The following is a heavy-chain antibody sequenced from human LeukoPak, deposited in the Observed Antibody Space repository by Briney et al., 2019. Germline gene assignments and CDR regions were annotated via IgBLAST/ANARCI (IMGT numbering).Heavy chain of an antibody. CDR2: INPNSGGT. CDR3: ARPMRQQWLASSFDY. CDR1: GYTFTGYY. Sequence: ASVKVSCKASGYTFTGYYMHWVRQAPGQGLEWMGWINPNSGGTNYAQKFQGRVTMTRDTSISTVYMGLSRLRSDDTAVYYCARPMRQQWLASSFDYWGQGTLVTVSS. J-gene: IGHJ4*02. V-gene: IGHV1-2*02. D-gene: IGHD6-19*01.